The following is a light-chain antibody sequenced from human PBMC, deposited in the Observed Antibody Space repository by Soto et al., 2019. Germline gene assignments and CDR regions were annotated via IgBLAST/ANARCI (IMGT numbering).Light chain of an antibody. J-gene: IGKJ1*01. CDR1: ESISNW. V-gene: IGKV1-5*03. Sequence: DVQMTQSPSTLSASVGDRITITCRASESISNWLAWYQQKPGTAPKVLIYKASSLESGVPSRFSGSGSGTEFTLIISSLQPDDIAAYYCQQYNGNPWMFGQGTKVEIK. CDR3: QQYNGNPWM. CDR2: KAS.